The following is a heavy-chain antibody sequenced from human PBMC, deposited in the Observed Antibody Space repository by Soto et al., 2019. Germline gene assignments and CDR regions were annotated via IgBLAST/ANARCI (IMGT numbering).Heavy chain of an antibody. D-gene: IGHD2-2*01. CDR2: IIPIFGTA. J-gene: IGHJ5*02. Sequence: SVKVSCKASGGTFSSYAISWVRQAPGQGLEWMGGIIPIFGTANYAQKFQGRVTITADESTSTAYMELSSLRAEDTAVYYCARDHCTTTNCYSVWFDPWGQGALVTVSS. CDR3: ARDHCTTTNCYSVWFDP. V-gene: IGHV1-69*13. CDR1: GGTFSSYA.